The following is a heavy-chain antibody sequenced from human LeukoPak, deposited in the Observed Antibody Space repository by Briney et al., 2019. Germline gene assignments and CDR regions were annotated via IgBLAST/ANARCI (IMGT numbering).Heavy chain of an antibody. Sequence: PGGFLRLSCAASGFTFSNFAMTWVRQAPGKGLQWVSAISENGDGKYYVDSVRGRFTISRDNSKNMLFLQMNSLRAEDTALYYCTKDWSASYWGQGTLVTVSS. V-gene: IGHV3-23*01. J-gene: IGHJ4*02. CDR2: ISENGDGK. CDR1: GFTFSNFA. CDR3: TKDWSASY.